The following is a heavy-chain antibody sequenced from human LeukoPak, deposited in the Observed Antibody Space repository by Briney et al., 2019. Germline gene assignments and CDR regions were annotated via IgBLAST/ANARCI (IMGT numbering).Heavy chain of an antibody. Sequence: GASVKVSCKASGYTFPNYGVGWVRQAPGQGLEWMGWISAHNGNTNYAQKLQGRVTMTTDTSTSTAYMELRSLRSDDTAVYYCARRNYYFDYWGQGTLVTVSS. J-gene: IGHJ4*02. CDR3: ARRNYYFDY. CDR2: ISAHNGNT. V-gene: IGHV1-18*01. D-gene: IGHD1-7*01. CDR1: GYTFPNYG.